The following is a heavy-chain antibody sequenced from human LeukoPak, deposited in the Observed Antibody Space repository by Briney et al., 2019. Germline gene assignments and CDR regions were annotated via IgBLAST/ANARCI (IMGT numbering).Heavy chain of an antibody. CDR3: ASRDGYNSPFDY. Sequence: SETLSLTCAVSGGSISRGGYSWSWIRQPPGKGLEWIGYIYHSGSTYYNPSLKSRVTISVDRSKNQFSLKLTSVTAADTAVYYCASRDGYNSPFDYWGQGTLVTVSS. CDR2: IYHSGST. J-gene: IGHJ4*02. CDR1: GGSISRGGYS. D-gene: IGHD5-24*01. V-gene: IGHV4-30-2*01.